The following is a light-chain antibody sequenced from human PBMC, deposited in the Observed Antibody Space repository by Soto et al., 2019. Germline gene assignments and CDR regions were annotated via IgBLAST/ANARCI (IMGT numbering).Light chain of an antibody. CDR3: CLYAGTYV. V-gene: IGLV2-23*01. J-gene: IGLJ1*01. Sequence: QSVLTQPASVSGSPGQSITISCTGTSSYVGDYNLVSWYQKHPGSAPKLMIYEDNKRPSGVSTRFSGSQSGNTASLTISGLQAEDEADYYCCLYAGTYVLGTGTKV. CDR1: SSYVGDYNL. CDR2: EDN.